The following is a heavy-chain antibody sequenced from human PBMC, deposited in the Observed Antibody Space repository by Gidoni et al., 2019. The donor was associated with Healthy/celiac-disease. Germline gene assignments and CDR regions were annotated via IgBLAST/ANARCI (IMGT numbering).Heavy chain of an antibody. V-gene: IGHV3-21*01. D-gene: IGHD3-16*02. CDR3: ARVLRQLSLDYYYMDV. J-gene: IGHJ6*03. CDR2: ISSSSSSI. CDR1: GFTFSSYS. Sequence: EVQLVESGGGLVKPGGSLRLSCAASGFTFSSYSMNWVRQAPGKGLEWVSSISSSSSSIYYADSVKGRFTISRDNAKNSLYLQMSSLRAEDTAVYYCARVLRQLSLDYYYMDVWGKGTTVTVSS.